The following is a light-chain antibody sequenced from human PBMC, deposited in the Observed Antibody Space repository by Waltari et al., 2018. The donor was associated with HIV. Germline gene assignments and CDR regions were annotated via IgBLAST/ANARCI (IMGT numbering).Light chain of an antibody. CDR2: AAS. CDR1: QSISSY. J-gene: IGKJ2*01. V-gene: IGKV1-39*01. Sequence: DIQMTQSPSSLAASVGDRVTITCRTSQSISSYLNWYHQRPGEPPHLLIYAASTLQSGVPSRFSGRGSGTVFTLTISGLQPEDFGTYYCQQTYFAPPYIFGQGTRLEVK. CDR3: QQTYFAPPYI.